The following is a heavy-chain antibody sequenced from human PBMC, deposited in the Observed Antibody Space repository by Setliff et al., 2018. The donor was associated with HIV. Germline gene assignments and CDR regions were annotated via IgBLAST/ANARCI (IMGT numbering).Heavy chain of an antibody. D-gene: IGHD3-10*01. CDR1: GGSMSSSSYY. J-gene: IGHJ4*02. CDR2: IYYSGAT. Sequence: SETLSLTCTVSGGSMSSSSYYWGWIRQTPDKGLEWIGIIYYSGATNYNPSLTSRVTISVDTSRNQFSLKLRSVTAADTAAYYCARLGYVSGGFYKTPGPYYFDYWGQGALVTVSS. V-gene: IGHV4-39*01. CDR3: ARLGYVSGGFYKTPGPYYFDY.